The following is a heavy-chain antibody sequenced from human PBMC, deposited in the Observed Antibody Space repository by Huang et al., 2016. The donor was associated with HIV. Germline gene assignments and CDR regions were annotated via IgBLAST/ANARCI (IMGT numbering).Heavy chain of an antibody. Sequence: QVQLVQSGAEVKKPGASVKVSCEASGYPFTTYYIHWVRQAPGQGLEWMGWIIPNNGGTKYARDLQGRVTMTRDTSISTAYLELSGLRSDDTAMYFCVRRYDYNAFDVWGQGTMVIVSS. J-gene: IGHJ3*01. D-gene: IGHD5-12*01. CDR3: VRRYDYNAFDV. CDR1: GYPFTTYY. CDR2: IIPNNGGT. V-gene: IGHV1-2*02.